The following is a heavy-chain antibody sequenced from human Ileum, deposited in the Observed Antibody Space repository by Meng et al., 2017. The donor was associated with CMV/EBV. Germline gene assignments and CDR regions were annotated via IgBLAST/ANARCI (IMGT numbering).Heavy chain of an antibody. Sequence: EGSLRLSCAASGFTFSTYWMTWVRQAPGKGLEWVANINRDGSDKYYVDSVKGRFTMSRDNAKNSLYLQMNSLRAEDTAVYYCARDTGPNTFDYWGQGTLVTVSS. CDR2: INRDGSDK. CDR1: GFTFSTYW. CDR3: ARDTGPNTFDY. J-gene: IGHJ4*02. D-gene: IGHD2-8*01. V-gene: IGHV3-7*03.